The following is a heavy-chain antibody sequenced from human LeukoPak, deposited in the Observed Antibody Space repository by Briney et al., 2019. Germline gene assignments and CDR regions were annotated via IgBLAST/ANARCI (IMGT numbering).Heavy chain of an antibody. D-gene: IGHD6-19*01. CDR3: ARETEKQWQY. CDR2: IFHSGST. CDR1: GYSLTSGYY. V-gene: IGHV4-38-2*02. J-gene: IGHJ3*01. Sequence: SETLSLTCTVSGYSLTSGYYWGWIRQPPGKGLEWIASIFHSGSTFYIPSVKSRVTISVDTSKNQFSLTLRSVTTADTAVYYCARETEKQWQYWGQGTMATVSS.